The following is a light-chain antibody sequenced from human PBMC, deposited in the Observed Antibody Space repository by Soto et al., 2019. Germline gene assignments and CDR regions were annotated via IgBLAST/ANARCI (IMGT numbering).Light chain of an antibody. CDR1: QSIGTL. Sequence: DIQMTQSPSTLSASVGDRVSITCRASQSIGTLLAWYQQKPGEAPMFLIYKASSLESGVPSRFSGSGSGTEFTLTISSLQPDDSATYYCQQYNSYPLTFGQGTKVDIK. J-gene: IGKJ2*01. CDR2: KAS. CDR3: QQYNSYPLT. V-gene: IGKV1-5*03.